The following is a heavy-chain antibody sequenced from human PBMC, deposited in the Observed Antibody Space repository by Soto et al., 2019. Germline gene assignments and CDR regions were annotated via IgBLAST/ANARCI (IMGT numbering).Heavy chain of an antibody. D-gene: IGHD3-3*01. CDR2: ISWNSGNI. Sequence: EVQLVESGGGLVQPGRSLRLPCVASGFSFGDYGMHWVRQAPGRGPEWVSGISWNSGNIGYAETVKGRFTISRDNAKNSLYLQMNSLRAEDTALYYCVKDGLTSVFGLVHDGSDIWGHGTMVTVSS. CDR3: VKDGLTSVFGLVHDGSDI. V-gene: IGHV3-9*01. J-gene: IGHJ3*02. CDR1: GFSFGDYG.